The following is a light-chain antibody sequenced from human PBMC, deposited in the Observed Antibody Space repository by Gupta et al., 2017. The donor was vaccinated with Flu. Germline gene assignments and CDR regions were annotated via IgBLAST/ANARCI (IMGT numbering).Light chain of an antibody. CDR3: QQHSNWPPVT. CDR2: DAP. J-gene: IGKJ5*01. V-gene: IGKV3-11*01. Sequence: ERATLSCRASQSVSRYLAWLQQKPGQAPRLLIYDAPNRATGIPARFSGSGSGTDFTLTISSLEPEDFAVYYCQQHSNWPPVTFGQGTRLEIK. CDR1: QSVSRY.